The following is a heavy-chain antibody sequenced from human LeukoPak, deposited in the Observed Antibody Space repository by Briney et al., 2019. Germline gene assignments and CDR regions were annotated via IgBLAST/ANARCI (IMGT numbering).Heavy chain of an antibody. CDR1: GFAFSSYN. D-gene: IGHD4-17*01. CDR3: ASPTYGDYGDYYYYGMDV. Sequence: GGSLRLSCAASGFAFSSYNMNWVRQAPGKGLEWVSYISNSGNTIYYADSVKGRFTISRDNAKNSLYLQMNSLRAEDTAVYYCASPTYGDYGDYYYYGMDVWGQGTTVTVSS. CDR2: ISNSGNTI. V-gene: IGHV3-48*01. J-gene: IGHJ6*02.